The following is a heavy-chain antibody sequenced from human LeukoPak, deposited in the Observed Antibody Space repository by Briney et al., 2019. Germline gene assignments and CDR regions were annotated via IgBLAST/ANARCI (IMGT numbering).Heavy chain of an antibody. CDR1: GGSISSGGYY. V-gene: IGHV4-31*03. CDR3: ARGVGPTVTKYDY. Sequence: PSETLSLTCTVSGGSISSGGYYWSWIRQHPGTGLEWIGYIYYRGSSYYSPSLRSRLTISVDTSKNQFSLRLSSVTAADTAVYYCARGVGPTVTKYDYWGQGTLVTVSS. CDR2: IYYRGSS. J-gene: IGHJ4*02. D-gene: IGHD4-17*01.